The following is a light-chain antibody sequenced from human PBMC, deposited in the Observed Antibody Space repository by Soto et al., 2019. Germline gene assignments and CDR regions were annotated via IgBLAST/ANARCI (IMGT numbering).Light chain of an antibody. CDR2: SAS. J-gene: IGKJ1*01. Sequence: DIQMTQSPSSLSASVGDRDTITCRASQGISNYLAWYQQKPGGVPKLLIYSASTLQSGVPSRFSGGGSGTDFTLTISSLQPEDAATYYCQKYNSDPWTFGQGTKVEIK. CDR3: QKYNSDPWT. CDR1: QGISNY. V-gene: IGKV1-27*01.